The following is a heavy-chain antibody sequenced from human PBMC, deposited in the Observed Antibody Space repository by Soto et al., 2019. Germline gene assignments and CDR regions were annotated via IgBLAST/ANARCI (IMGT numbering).Heavy chain of an antibody. CDR3: ARDSLTLSAS. D-gene: IGHD2-21*02. J-gene: IGHJ5*02. V-gene: IGHV4-30-4*08. Sequence: SSSVADGKSVTRGYCWIMIRQPPGKGLEWIGYIYYSGSTHYNPSPTSRVTISADTSKNQFSLKLSSVTAADMAVYYGARDSLTLSASWRQGTPVAVSS. CDR2: IYYSGST. CDR1: DGKSVTRGYC.